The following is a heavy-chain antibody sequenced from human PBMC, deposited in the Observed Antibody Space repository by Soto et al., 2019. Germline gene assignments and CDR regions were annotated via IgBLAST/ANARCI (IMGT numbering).Heavy chain of an antibody. CDR1: GFTFGSYG. CDR2: IDSDGSST. J-gene: IGHJ6*02. CDR3: ARGRPYGMDV. V-gene: IGHV3-74*01. Sequence: EVQLVESGGGLVQPGGSLRVSCAASGFTFGSYGMNWVRQAPGKGLVWVSRIDSDGSSTTYADSVKGRFTTSRDNAKNTLYLQMSSLRVEDTAVYYCARGRPYGMDVWGQGTTVTLSS.